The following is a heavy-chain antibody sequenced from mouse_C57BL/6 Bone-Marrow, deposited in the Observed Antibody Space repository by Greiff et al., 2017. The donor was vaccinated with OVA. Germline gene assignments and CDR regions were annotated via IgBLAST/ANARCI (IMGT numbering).Heavy chain of an antibody. CDR3: TRRDGYDVDFAY. CDR1: GFTFSSYA. V-gene: IGHV5-9-1*02. CDR2: ISSGGDYI. Sequence: EVQGVESGEGLVKPGGSLKLSCAASGFTFSSYAMSWVRQTPEQRLEWVAYISSGGDYIYYADTVKGRFTISRDNARNTLYLQMSSLKSEETAMYYCTRRDGYDVDFAYWGQGTLVTVSA. D-gene: IGHD2-2*01. J-gene: IGHJ3*01.